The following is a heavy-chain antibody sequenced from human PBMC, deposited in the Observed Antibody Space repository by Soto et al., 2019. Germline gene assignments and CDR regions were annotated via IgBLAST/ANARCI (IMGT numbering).Heavy chain of an antibody. CDR1: GYTFTGKY. V-gene: IGHV1-2*06. Sequence: ASVKVSCKASGYTFTGKYLHWVRQAPGQGLEWMGRINPNSGVTNYAEKFQGRVTMTRDTSISTAYMDLTRLKSDDTAVYYCARDIVSTTGCFDPWGQGTLVTVSS. J-gene: IGHJ5*02. CDR3: ARDIVSTTGCFDP. D-gene: IGHD3-16*02. CDR2: INPNSGVT.